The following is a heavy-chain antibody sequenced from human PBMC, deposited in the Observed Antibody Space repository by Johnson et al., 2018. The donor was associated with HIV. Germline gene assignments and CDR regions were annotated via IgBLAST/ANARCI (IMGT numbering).Heavy chain of an antibody. CDR3: ARAGYSYGLGAFDI. Sequence: VHLVESGGGVVQPGRSLRLSCAASGFTFSSYAMHWVRQAPGKGLEWVAVISYDGSNKYYADSVKGRFTISRDNSKNTLYLQVNSLTSEDTAVYYCARAGYSYGLGAFDIWGQGTMVTVSS. CDR1: GFTFSSYA. D-gene: IGHD5-18*01. J-gene: IGHJ3*02. V-gene: IGHV3-30-3*01. CDR2: ISYDGSNK.